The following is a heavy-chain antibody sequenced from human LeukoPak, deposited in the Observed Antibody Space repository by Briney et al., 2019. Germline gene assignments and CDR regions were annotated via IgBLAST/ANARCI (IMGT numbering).Heavy chain of an antibody. CDR1: GFTFSTYW. V-gene: IGHV3-7*01. J-gene: IGHJ4*02. D-gene: IGHD1-20*01. Sequence: QAGGSLRLSCAASGFTFSTYWMSWVRQSPGKGLEWVANIKQDGSEKYYVDSVKGRFTISRDNAKNSLYLQTNSLRAEDTAVYYCARLLVYNSGGEAFDHWGQGTLVTVSS. CDR3: ARLLVYNSGGEAFDH. CDR2: IKQDGSEK.